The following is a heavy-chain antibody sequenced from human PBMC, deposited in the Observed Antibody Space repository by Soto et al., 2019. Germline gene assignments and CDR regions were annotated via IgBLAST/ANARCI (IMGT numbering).Heavy chain of an antibody. Sequence: APVKVSCKASGYTLTSHYIHLGRQAPRQRLEWMGWINGANGDTGYSQKFQGRVTVTRDTSANTVYMELSSLTSEDTAVYYCARKDYYGAGIYYFDHWGQGTLVTVSS. CDR1: GYTLTSHY. D-gene: IGHD3-10*01. CDR3: ARKDYYGAGIYYFDH. J-gene: IGHJ4*02. CDR2: INGANGDT. V-gene: IGHV1-3*01.